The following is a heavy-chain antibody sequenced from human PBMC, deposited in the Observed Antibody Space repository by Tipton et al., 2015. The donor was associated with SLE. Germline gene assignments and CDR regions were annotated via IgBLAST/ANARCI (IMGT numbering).Heavy chain of an antibody. V-gene: IGHV4-39*01. D-gene: IGHD2-15*01. Sequence: TLSLTCTVSGGSITSCSYYWGWIRQPPGKGLEWIGTISYSGNTYYNPSLRSRVTISVDTTKNQFSLKLSSVAAADTAVYYCARIPVAGATTDAFDIWGQGTMVTVSS. CDR2: ISYSGNT. J-gene: IGHJ3*02. CDR1: GGSITSCSYY. CDR3: ARIPVAGATTDAFDI.